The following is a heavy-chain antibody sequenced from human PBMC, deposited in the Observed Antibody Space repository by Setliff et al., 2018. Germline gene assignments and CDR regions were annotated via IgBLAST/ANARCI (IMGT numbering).Heavy chain of an antibody. D-gene: IGHD1-1*01. CDR2: ILTTGST. V-gene: IGHV4-4*08. Sequence: PSQTLSLTCGVSGASISDSYWSWIRQPPGKGLEWVGHILTTGSTNYNPPLKSRIAISADTSRDRFSLRLTSVTAADTAIYYCARFCGTSNCQRAPLFDYWGQGILVTVS. CDR1: GASISDSY. J-gene: IGHJ4*02. CDR3: ARFCGTSNCQRAPLFDY.